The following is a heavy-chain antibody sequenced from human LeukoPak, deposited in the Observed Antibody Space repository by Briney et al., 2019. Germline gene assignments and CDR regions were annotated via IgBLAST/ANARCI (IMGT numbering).Heavy chain of an antibody. J-gene: IGHJ5*02. Sequence: GGSLRLSCAASGFIFSNAWMSWVRQAPGKGLEWVGRIKSKTDGGTTDYAAPVKGRFTISRDDSKNTLFLQMNSLKTEDTAVYYCTRVVRYDTSDYYEPFNWFDPWGQGTLVTVSS. CDR1: GFIFSNAW. V-gene: IGHV3-15*01. CDR2: IKSKTDGGTT. D-gene: IGHD3-22*01. CDR3: TRVVRYDTSDYYEPFNWFDP.